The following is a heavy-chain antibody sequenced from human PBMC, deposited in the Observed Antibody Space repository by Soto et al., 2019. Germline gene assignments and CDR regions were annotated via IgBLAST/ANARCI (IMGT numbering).Heavy chain of an antibody. J-gene: IGHJ4*02. CDR3: ARYRREAVAGYTLDN. Sequence: WTWIRQPSGKGLEWIGYVYNSGSTNYNPSLKSRVTISEDTSKSQFSLKVNSMTAADTAVYYCARYRREAVAGYTLDNWGQGILVTVSS. CDR2: VYNSGST. V-gene: IGHV4-59*01. D-gene: IGHD6-13*01.